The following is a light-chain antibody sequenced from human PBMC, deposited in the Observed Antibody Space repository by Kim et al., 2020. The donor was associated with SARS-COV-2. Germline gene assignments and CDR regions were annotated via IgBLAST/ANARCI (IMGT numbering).Light chain of an antibody. Sequence: KTVTISCTGSSGSIASNYVQWYQQRPGSAPTTVIYEDDQRPSGVPDRFSGSIDGSSNSASLTISGLKTEDEADYYCQSYDTSSHVVFGGGTQLTVL. J-gene: IGLJ2*01. CDR3: QSYDTSSHVV. V-gene: IGLV6-57*02. CDR2: EDD. CDR1: SGSIASNY.